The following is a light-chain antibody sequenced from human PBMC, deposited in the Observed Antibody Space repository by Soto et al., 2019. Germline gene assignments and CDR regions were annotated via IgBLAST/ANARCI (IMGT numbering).Light chain of an antibody. CDR2: DND. CDR3: GTWDTGLRAYV. J-gene: IGLJ1*01. Sequence: QSVVTQPPSVSAAPGQKVTISCSGSSSSSHIGHHSVSWYQHLPGTAPKLLIYDNDQRPSGIPARFSGSKSATSATLYITGLQTGDEADYYCGTWDTGLRAYVLGTVTKVTVL. V-gene: IGLV1-51*01. CDR1: SSSSHIGHHS.